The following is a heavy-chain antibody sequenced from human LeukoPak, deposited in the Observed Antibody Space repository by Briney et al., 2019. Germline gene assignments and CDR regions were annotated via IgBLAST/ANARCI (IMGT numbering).Heavy chain of an antibody. V-gene: IGHV1-8*02. D-gene: IGHD6-13*01. CDR2: MNPNSGNT. Sequence: GASVKVSCKASGYTFTGYYMHWVRQAPGQGLEWMGWMNPNSGNTGYAQKFQGRVTMTRNTSISTAYMELSSLRSEDAAVYYCARGSGYSSSLDFDYWGQGTLVTVSS. CDR3: ARGSGYSSSLDFDY. J-gene: IGHJ4*02. CDR1: GYTFTGYY.